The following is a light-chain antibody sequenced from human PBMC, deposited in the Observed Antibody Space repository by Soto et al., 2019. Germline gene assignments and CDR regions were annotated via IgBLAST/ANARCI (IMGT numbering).Light chain of an antibody. J-gene: IGKJ1*01. CDR3: QQYANWPKT. V-gene: IGKV1-9*01. Sequence: DIRMTQSPSSLSASVGDRVTITCRASQGIGSYLAWYQQKPGKAPNLLIYAASTLQSGVPSRFSGSGSGTEFTLTISSLQSEDSAVYFCQQYANWPKTFGQGTKV. CDR2: AAS. CDR1: QGIGSY.